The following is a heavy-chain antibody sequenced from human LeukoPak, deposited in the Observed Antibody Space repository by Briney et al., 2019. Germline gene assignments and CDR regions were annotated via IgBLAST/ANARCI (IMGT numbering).Heavy chain of an antibody. Sequence: SETLSLTCTVSGYSISSGYYWGWIRQPPGKGLEWIGSIYHSGSTYYNPSLKSRVTISVDTSKNQFSLKLSSVTAADTAVYYCARDLGFGESTWGQGTLVTVSS. CDR1: GYSISSGYY. J-gene: IGHJ4*02. D-gene: IGHD3-10*01. V-gene: IGHV4-38-2*02. CDR3: ARDLGFGEST. CDR2: IYHSGST.